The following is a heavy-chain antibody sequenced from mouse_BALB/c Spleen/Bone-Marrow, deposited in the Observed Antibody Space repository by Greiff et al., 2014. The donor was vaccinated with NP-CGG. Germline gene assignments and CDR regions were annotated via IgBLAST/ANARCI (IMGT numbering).Heavy chain of an antibody. D-gene: IGHD1-1*01. CDR2: IYPGDGDT. J-gene: IGHJ2*01. Sequence: QVQLKESGAGLVRPGSSVKLSCKASGYVFSTYWMNWVKQRPGQGLEWIGPIYPGDGDTNYNGKFKGTATLTADKSSSTAYMQLSSLTSEDSAVYFCARSGYGSSYDYWGQGTTLTVSS. V-gene: IGHV1-80*01. CDR3: ARSGYGSSYDY. CDR1: GYVFSTYW.